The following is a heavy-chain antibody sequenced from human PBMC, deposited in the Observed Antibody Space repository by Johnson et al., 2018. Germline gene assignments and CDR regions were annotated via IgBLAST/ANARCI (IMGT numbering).Heavy chain of an antibody. CDR3: EKERGSYYIENAFDI. CDR1: GITFSSYG. D-gene: IGHD1-26*01. J-gene: IGHJ3*02. Sequence: QVQLVQSGGGVVQPGRSLRLSCAASGITFSSYGMHWVRQAPGKGLEWVAVISYDGSNKKYADSVKGRFTISRDNSKNTLYLQINSLRAADTAVYYCEKERGSYYIENAFDIWGQGTMVTVSS. V-gene: IGHV3-30*18. CDR2: ISYDGSNK.